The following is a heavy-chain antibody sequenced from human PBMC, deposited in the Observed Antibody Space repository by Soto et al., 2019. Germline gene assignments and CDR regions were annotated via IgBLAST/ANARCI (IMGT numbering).Heavy chain of an antibody. CDR2: INHSGRV. CDR1: GRSFSGHS. J-gene: IGHJ5*01. Sequence: SETLSRTCAVYGRSFSGHSWTWIRQSPGKGLEWIGDINHSGRVNYSPSLKSRVTISLDTSKNQFSLTLSAVTAADTAMYYCSTRAYDTNGYYRFDPWGQGTLVTVSS. V-gene: IGHV4-34*01. D-gene: IGHD3-22*01. CDR3: STRAYDTNGYYRFDP.